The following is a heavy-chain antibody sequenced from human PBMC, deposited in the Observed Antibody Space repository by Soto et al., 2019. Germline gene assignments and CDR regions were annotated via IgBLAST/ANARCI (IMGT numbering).Heavy chain of an antibody. V-gene: IGHV1-2*02. J-gene: IGHJ4*02. CDR3: ARAYYDSSGPTYFDY. CDR1: GYTFTGYY. CDR2: INPNSGGT. Sequence: ASVKVSCKASGYTFTGYYMHWVRQAPGQGLEWMGWINPNSGGTNYAQKFQGRVTMTRDTSISTAYMELSRLRSDDTAVYYCARAYYDSSGPTYFDYWGQGTLVTVSS. D-gene: IGHD3-22*01.